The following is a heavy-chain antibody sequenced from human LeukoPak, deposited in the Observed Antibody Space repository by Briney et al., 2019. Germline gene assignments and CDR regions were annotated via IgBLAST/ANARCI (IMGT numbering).Heavy chain of an antibody. V-gene: IGHV4-34*01. D-gene: IGHD1-26*01. CDR1: GGSFSGYY. CDR2: INHSGST. J-gene: IGHJ6*03. CDR3: ARLARLSYSYYYYTDV. Sequence: PSETLSLTCAVYGGSFSGYYWSWIRQPPGKGLEWIGEINHSGSTNYNPSLKSRVTISVDTSKNQFSLKLSSVTAADTAVYYCARLARLSYSYYYYTDVWGKGTTVTISS.